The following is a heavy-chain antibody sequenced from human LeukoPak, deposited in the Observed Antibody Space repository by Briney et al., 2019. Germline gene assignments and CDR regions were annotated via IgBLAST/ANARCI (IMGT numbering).Heavy chain of an antibody. CDR1: GGSIISTNW. D-gene: IGHD2-15*01. J-gene: IGHJ3*02. V-gene: IGHV4-4*02. Sequence: SETLSLTCAVSGGSIISTNWWSWVRQPPGKGLEWIGEIYHSGSTNYNPSLKSRVTISVDTSKNQFSLKLSSVTAADTAVYYCARGSLVVGYAFDIWGQGTMVTVSS. CDR2: IYHSGST. CDR3: ARGSLVVGYAFDI.